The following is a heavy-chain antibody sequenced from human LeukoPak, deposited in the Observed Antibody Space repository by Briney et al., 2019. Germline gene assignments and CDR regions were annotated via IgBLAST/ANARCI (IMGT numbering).Heavy chain of an antibody. D-gene: IGHD6-13*01. CDR3: ATYSPPIAAAGTNRAEYFQH. CDR1: GGTFSSYA. Sequence: GASVKVSCKASGGTFSSYAISWVRQAPGQGLEWVGRIIPIVGVANYAQKFQGRVTITADKSTSRAYMEMRSLRSEHAAVYYCATYSPPIAAAGTNRAEYFQHWGQGTLVTVSS. J-gene: IGHJ1*01. CDR2: IIPIVGVA. V-gene: IGHV1-69*04.